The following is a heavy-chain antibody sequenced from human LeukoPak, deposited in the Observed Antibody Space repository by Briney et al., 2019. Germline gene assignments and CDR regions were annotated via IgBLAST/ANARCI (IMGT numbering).Heavy chain of an antibody. D-gene: IGHD1-7*01. CDR2: ISNDGSNK. CDR1: GFTFSNAW. V-gene: IGHV3-30*18. CDR3: AKGCSTGTTCYIIDY. J-gene: IGHJ4*02. Sequence: GGSLRLSCAASGFTFSNAWMSWVRQAPGKGLEWVAVISNDGSNKNYADSVKGRFTISRDNSKNTLYLQMSTLRAEDTALYYCAKGCSTGTTCYIIDYWGQGTLVTVSS.